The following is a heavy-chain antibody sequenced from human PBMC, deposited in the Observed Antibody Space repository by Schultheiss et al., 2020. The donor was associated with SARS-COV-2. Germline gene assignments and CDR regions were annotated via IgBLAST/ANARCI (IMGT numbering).Heavy chain of an antibody. CDR3: ARDESSGSYRY. Sequence: SETLSLTCAVSGYSISSGYYWGWIRQPPGKGLEWIGEINHSGSTNYNPSLKSRVTISVDTSKNHFSLKLSSVTAADTAVYSCARDESSGSYRYWGQGTLVTVSS. J-gene: IGHJ4*02. V-gene: IGHV4-38-2*02. CDR2: INHSGST. D-gene: IGHD1-26*01. CDR1: GYSISSGYY.